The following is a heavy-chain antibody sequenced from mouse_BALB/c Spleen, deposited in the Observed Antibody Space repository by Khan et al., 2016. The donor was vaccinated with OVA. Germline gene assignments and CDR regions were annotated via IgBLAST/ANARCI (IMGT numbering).Heavy chain of an antibody. V-gene: IGHV3-2*02. CDR2: ISYSGST. CDR1: GYSITSGYG. D-gene: IGHD1-2*01. CDR3: ARTARIEY. J-gene: IGHJ2*01. Sequence: VRLKQSGPGLVKPSQSLSLTCTVTGYSITSGYGWNWIRQFPGNKLEWMGYISYSGSTIYNPSLKSRISITRDTSKNQFFLQFNSVTTEDTATYYCARTARIEYWGQGTTLTVSS.